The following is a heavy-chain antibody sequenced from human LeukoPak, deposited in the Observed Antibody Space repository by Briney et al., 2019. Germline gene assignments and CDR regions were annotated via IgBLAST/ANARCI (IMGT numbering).Heavy chain of an antibody. V-gene: IGHV3-7*01. J-gene: IGHJ5*02. CDR1: GFTFSSYW. CDR2: IKQDGSEK. D-gene: IGHD3-3*02. Sequence: EGSLRLSCAASGFTFSSYWRSWVRQAPGKGLEWMANIKQDGSEKYYVDSVKGRFTISRDNAKNSLYLQMNSLRAEDTAVYYCARGHFWSGYSWFDPWGQGTLATVSS. CDR3: ARGHFWSGYSWFDP.